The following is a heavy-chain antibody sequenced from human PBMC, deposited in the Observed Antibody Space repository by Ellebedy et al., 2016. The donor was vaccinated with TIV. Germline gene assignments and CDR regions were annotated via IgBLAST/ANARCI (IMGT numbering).Heavy chain of an antibody. CDR1: GFTFRSYD. J-gene: IGHJ4*02. D-gene: IGHD5-18*01. CDR3: ARVRFGDTAVDY. CDR2: IGTAGDT. Sequence: GESLKISCAASGFTFRSYDMHWVRQATGKGLEWVSAIGTAGDTYYPGSVKGRFTISRENATNSLYLQMNSLRAEDTAVYYCARVRFGDTAVDYWGQGTLVTVSS. V-gene: IGHV3-13*01.